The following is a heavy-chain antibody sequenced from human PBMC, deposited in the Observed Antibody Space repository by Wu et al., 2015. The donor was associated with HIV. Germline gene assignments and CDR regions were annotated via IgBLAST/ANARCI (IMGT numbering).Heavy chain of an antibody. V-gene: IGHV1-2*02. J-gene: IGHJ4*02. CDR1: GYTFTGYY. CDR2: INPNSGGT. D-gene: IGHD5-12*01. CDR3: ARDRPPGYSGYGGAFDY. Sequence: QVQLVQSGAEVKKPGASVKVSCKASGYTFTGYYMHWVRQAPGQGLEWMGWINPNSGGTNYAQKFQGRVTMTRDTSISTAYMELSRLRSDDTAVYYCARDRPPGYSGYGGAFDYWGQGTLVTVSS.